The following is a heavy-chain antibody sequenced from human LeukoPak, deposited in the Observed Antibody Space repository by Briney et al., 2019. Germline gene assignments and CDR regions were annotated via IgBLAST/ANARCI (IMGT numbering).Heavy chain of an antibody. CDR2: ICIRSSDI. V-gene: IGHV3-21*01. J-gene: IGHJ6*02. CDR3: ARVGVAVAGGGAGYCMYV. CDR1: GVTSSSSS. D-gene: IGHD6-19*01. Sequence: GGSPRLSCAASGVTSSSSSTSCGCQAPRERVGWVSSICIRSSDIYYTHSVRGGCPISRENAKTSLYLHRNSWRAEDTAVYYCARVGVAVAGGGAGYCMYVWGQETTVTVSS.